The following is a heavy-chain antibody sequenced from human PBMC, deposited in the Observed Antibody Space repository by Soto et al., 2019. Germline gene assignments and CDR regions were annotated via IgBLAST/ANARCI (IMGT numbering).Heavy chain of an antibody. CDR3: ARSVFP. J-gene: IGHJ5*02. CDR2: IYYSGST. CDR1: GGSISSGGYY. V-gene: IGHV4-31*03. Sequence: QVQLQESGPGLVKPSQTLSLTCTVSGGSISSGGYYWNRFRQHPGKGLEWIGYIYYSGSTYYNPSRNRRDSKTIDSSKNQFSLKQSTEPAADTDVYYCARSVFPWGQGTLVTVSS.